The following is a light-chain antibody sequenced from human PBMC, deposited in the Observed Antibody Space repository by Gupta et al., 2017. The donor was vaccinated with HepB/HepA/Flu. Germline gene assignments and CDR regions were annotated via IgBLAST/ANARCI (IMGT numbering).Light chain of an antibody. V-gene: IGLV3-1*01. CDR2: QDT. J-gene: IGLJ2*01. CDR1: KLGDKY. CDR3: QAWDSSTVV. Sequence: SYELTQAPSLSVSPGQTASIACSGDKLGDKYASWYQQKPGQSPVLVIFQDTKRPAGSPERFSGSNSGSTATLTISGTQAMDEGDYYCQAWDSSTVVFGGGTKLTVL.